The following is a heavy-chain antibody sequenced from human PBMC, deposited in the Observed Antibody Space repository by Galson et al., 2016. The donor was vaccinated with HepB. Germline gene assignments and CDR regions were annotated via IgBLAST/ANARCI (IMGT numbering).Heavy chain of an antibody. Sequence: SVKVSCKASGYTFTAYPIHWVRQAPGQRLEWMGWINVGNGNTKNSEKFRGRVTITRDTSASTAYMELSSLRSEDTAVYYCAREPDGPRRLNSWGQGSRVTVSS. D-gene: IGHD3-16*01. CDR1: GYTFTAYP. V-gene: IGHV1-3*01. CDR3: AREPDGPRRLNS. J-gene: IGHJ4*02. CDR2: INVGNGNT.